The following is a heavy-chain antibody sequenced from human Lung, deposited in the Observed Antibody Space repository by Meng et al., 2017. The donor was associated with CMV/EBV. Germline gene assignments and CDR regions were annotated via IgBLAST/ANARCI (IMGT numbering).Heavy chain of an antibody. D-gene: IGHD1-26*01. Sequence: ESXKISXAASGFTFSTFAMSWVRQAPGKGLQWVSVIYSGDDSTYYADSVKGRFTISRDNSKNMLYLQMNSLRAEDSAVYFCAKGKWGGYYYYYGMDVWGRGTXVPVAS. CDR1: GFTFSTFA. CDR2: IYSGDDST. V-gene: IGHV3-23*03. J-gene: IGHJ6*02. CDR3: AKGKWGGYYYYYGMDV.